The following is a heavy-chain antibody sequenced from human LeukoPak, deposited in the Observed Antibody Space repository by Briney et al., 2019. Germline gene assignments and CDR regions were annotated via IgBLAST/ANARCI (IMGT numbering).Heavy chain of an antibody. V-gene: IGHV3-48*03. CDR2: ISRSGNSI. Sequence: GGSLRLSCAASGFTFSSYEMNWVRQAPGKGLEWLSYISRSGNSIFYADSVKGRFTISRDNAKNSLYLQMNSLRAEGTAVYYCARPYSAYAFDYWGQGTLVTVSS. D-gene: IGHD5-12*01. CDR3: ARPYSAYAFDY. J-gene: IGHJ4*02. CDR1: GFTFSSYE.